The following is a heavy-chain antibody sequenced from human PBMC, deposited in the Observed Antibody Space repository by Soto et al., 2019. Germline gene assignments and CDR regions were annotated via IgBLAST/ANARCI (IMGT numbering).Heavy chain of an antibody. V-gene: IGHV3-21*01. Sequence: PGGSLRLSCAASGVTFSSYSMNWVRQAPGKGLEWVSSISSSSSYIYYADSVKGRFTISRDNAKSSLYLQMNSLRAEDTAVYYCARDYDFWSGYAFDYWGQGTLVTVSS. D-gene: IGHD3-3*01. J-gene: IGHJ4*02. CDR1: GVTFSSYS. CDR2: ISSSSSYI. CDR3: ARDYDFWSGYAFDY.